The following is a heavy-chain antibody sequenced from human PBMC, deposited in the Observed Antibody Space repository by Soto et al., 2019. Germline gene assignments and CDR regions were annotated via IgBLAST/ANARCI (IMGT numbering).Heavy chain of an antibody. CDR1: GDSVSSNSAA. D-gene: IGHD4-17*01. Sequence: SQTLSLTCAISGDSVSSNSAAWNWIRQSPSRGLEWLGRTYYRSKWYNDYAVSVKSRITINPDTSKNQFSLQLNSVTPEDTAVYYCARVALTYGDYVDALDIWGQGTMVTVSS. CDR2: TYYRSKWYN. V-gene: IGHV6-1*01. CDR3: ARVALTYGDYVDALDI. J-gene: IGHJ3*02.